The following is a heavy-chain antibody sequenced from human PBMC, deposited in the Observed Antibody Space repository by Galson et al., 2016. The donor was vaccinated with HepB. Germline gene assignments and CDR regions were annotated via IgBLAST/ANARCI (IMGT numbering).Heavy chain of an antibody. Sequence: SLRLSCAASGFSVSNNFMSWVRQAPGKGLEWVSIIYSGGSPYYADSVKGRFTFSRDNSKNTLYLQMNSLRAEDTAVYYCARGGGYLSEYFQHWGQGTLVIVSS. D-gene: IGHD3-10*01. CDR1: GFSVSNNF. CDR2: IYSGGSP. V-gene: IGHV3-53*01. J-gene: IGHJ1*01. CDR3: ARGGGYLSEYFQH.